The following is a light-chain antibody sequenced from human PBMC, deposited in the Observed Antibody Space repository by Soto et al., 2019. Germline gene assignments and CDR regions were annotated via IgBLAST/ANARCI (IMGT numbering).Light chain of an antibody. J-gene: IGLJ3*02. CDR3: VAWYGGPNVRV. CDR1: SSNVGSNP. Sequence: QSVLTQPPSASGTPGQKVTISCSGSSSNVGSNPVNWYQQVPGEAPKLLIYNNNQRPSGVPDRFSGSKSGTSASLAISDLQFEDEADYYCVAWYGGPNVRVFGGGTKLTVL. CDR2: NNN. V-gene: IGLV1-44*01.